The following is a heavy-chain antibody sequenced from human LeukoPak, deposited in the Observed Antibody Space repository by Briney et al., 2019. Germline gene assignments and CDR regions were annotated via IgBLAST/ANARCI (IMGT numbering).Heavy chain of an antibody. D-gene: IGHD6-13*01. Sequence: GASVKVSCKASGYTFTSYGISWVRQAPGQGLEWMGWISGYNGNTNYAQKFQGRVTMTTDTSTSTAYMELRSLRTDDTAVYYCARQFTGSSWFLVNWLDPWGQGTLVTVSS. CDR1: GYTFTSYG. V-gene: IGHV1-18*01. CDR3: ARQFTGSSWFLVNWLDP. J-gene: IGHJ5*02. CDR2: ISGYNGNT.